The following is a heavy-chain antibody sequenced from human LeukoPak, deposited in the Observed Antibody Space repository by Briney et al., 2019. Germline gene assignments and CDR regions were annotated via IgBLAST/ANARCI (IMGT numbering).Heavy chain of an antibody. V-gene: IGHV3-21*01. Sequence: GGSLRLSCAASGFTFSSYSMNWVRQAPGKGLEWVSSISSSSSYIYYADSVKGRFTISRDNAKNSLYLQMNSLRAEDTAVYYCARDRRSGWVTTVPADWGQGTLVTVSS. CDR1: GFTFSSYS. CDR3: ARDRRSGWVTTVPAD. J-gene: IGHJ4*02. D-gene: IGHD4-17*01. CDR2: ISSSSSYI.